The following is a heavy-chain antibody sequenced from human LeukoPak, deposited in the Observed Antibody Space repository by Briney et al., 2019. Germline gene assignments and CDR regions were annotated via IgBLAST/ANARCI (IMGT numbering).Heavy chain of an antibody. CDR2: VYISGDT. J-gene: IGHJ4*02. V-gene: IGHV4-4*07. CDR1: GGSVTTAHWY. D-gene: IGHD2-21*01. Sequence: PSETLSLTCTVSGGSVTTAHWYWSWTRQPAGKGLEWIGRVYISGDTKYNPSLKGRVIMSLDASKNQFSLRLTSVTAADTAVYYCARLIAEVGGGTNYFDTWGQGTLVTVSS. CDR3: ARLIAEVGGGTNYFDT.